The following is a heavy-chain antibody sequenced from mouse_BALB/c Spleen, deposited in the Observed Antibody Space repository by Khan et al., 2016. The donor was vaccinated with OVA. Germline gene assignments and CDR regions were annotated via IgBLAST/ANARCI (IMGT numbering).Heavy chain of an antibody. CDR2: ISSGGDYT. V-gene: IGHV5-6*01. Sequence: EVELVESGGDLVRPGGSLKLPCAASGFSFSSYSMSWVRQTPDKRLEWVATISSGGDYTYYPDSVKGRFTISRDNAKNTLYLHMSSLKSEDTAIYYCASHLTGSFAYWGQGTLVTVSA. D-gene: IGHD4-1*01. J-gene: IGHJ3*01. CDR1: GFSFSSYS. CDR3: ASHLTGSFAY.